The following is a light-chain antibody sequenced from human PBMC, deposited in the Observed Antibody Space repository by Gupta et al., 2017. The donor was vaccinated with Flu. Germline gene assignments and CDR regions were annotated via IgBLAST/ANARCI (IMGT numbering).Light chain of an antibody. CDR3: SSYAVANKRV. CDR2: EVT. V-gene: IGLV2-8*01. J-gene: IGLJ1*01. Sequence: QSALTQPPSASGSPGQSVTISCTGTSSDVGGFNYVSWYQQRPGRAPKLIIYEVTKRPSGVPDRFSGSKSGITASLTVSGLQAEDEADYYCSSYAVANKRVFGTGTKVTVL. CDR1: SSDVGGFNY.